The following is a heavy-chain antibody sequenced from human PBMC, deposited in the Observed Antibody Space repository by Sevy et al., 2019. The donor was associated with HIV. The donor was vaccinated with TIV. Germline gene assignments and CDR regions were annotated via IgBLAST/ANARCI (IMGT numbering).Heavy chain of an antibody. D-gene: IGHD1-1*01. Sequence: GGSLRLSCTGSGFTFGDYAMGWVRQAPGKGLEWVAFLKQKAYGGTLDYAASVKGRFSISRDDSKSIAHLQMNDLKTEDTAIYYWTRWKGAQSIFDYWGQGALVTVSS. CDR2: LKQKAYGGTL. J-gene: IGHJ4*02. V-gene: IGHV3-49*04. CDR1: GFTFGDYA. CDR3: TRWKGAQSIFDY.